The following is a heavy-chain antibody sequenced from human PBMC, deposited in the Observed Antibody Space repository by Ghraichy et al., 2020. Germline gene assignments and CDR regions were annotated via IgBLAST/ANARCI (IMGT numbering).Heavy chain of an antibody. V-gene: IGHV3-23*01. D-gene: IGHD3-10*01. J-gene: IGHJ6*02. CDR2: ISGSGGST. Sequence: GGSLRLSCAASGFTFSSYAMSWVRQAPGKGLEWVSAISGSGGSTYYAGSVKGRFTISRDNSKNTLYLQMNSLRAEDTAVYYCAKDFRTLWFGELTPYYYYGMDVWGQGTTVTVSS. CDR3: AKDFRTLWFGELTPYYYYGMDV. CDR1: GFTFSSYA.